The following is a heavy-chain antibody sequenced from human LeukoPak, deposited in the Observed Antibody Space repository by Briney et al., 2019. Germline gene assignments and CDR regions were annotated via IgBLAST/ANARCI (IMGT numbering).Heavy chain of an antibody. CDR2: IYPGDSDA. Sequence: GESLKISCKGSGYSFTNYWIGWVRQMPGKGLEWMGIIYPGDSDARYSPSFQGQVTISADKSISTAYLQWSSLKASDTAMYYCARHPPVGYSGYVYYYGMDVWGQGTTVTVSS. CDR1: GYSFTNYW. D-gene: IGHD5-12*01. V-gene: IGHV5-51*01. J-gene: IGHJ6*02. CDR3: ARHPPVGYSGYVYYYGMDV.